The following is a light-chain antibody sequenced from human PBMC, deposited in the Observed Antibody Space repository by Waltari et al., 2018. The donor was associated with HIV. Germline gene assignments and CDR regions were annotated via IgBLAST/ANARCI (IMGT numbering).Light chain of an antibody. V-gene: IGKV4-1*01. CDR1: QSVFYSSKNQNC. CDR2: WAS. Sequence: DSVMAQSPDYLPETLSVSATIQFKFHQSVFYSSKNQNCLAWYQQKPRQPPKLLIYWASIRASGVPDRFSASGSGTDFTLTIDSLQAEDVAIYYCQQYYNTLWTFGQGTKVEIQ. J-gene: IGKJ1*01. CDR3: QQYYNTLWT.